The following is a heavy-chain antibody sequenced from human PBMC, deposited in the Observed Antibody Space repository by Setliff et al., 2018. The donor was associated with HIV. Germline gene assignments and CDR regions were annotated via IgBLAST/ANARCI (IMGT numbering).Heavy chain of an antibody. D-gene: IGHD2-8*01. CDR2: IYASGST. CDR3: AKFYCPHGVCYGFDI. V-gene: IGHV4-61*02. Sequence: SETLSLTCNVSGGSISSGSYYWNWIRQPAGKGLEWIGRIYASGSTIYNPSLKSRLTITIDTSRNQFSLKLTSVNAADTAVYYCAKFYCPHGVCYGFDIWGQGTMVTVS. J-gene: IGHJ3*02. CDR1: GGSISSGSYY.